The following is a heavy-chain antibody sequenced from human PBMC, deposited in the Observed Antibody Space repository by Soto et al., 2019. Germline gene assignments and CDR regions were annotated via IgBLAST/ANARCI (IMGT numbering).Heavy chain of an antibody. Sequence: PGGSLRLSCAASGFTFSSYAMSWVRQAPGKGLEWVSAISGSGGSTYYADSVKGRFTISRDNSKNTLYLQMNSLRAEDTAVYYCAKGLHNRGYYYYGMDVWGQGTTVTVSS. V-gene: IGHV3-23*01. CDR3: AKGLHNRGYYYYGMDV. D-gene: IGHD1-1*01. J-gene: IGHJ6*02. CDR1: GFTFSSYA. CDR2: ISGSGGST.